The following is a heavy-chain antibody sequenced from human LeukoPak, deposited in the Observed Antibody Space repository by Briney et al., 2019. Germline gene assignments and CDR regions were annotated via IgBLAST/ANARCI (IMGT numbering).Heavy chain of an antibody. CDR2: INHSGST. CDR1: GGSFSGYY. J-gene: IGHJ6*03. Sequence: SETLSLTCAVYGGSFSGYYWSWIRQPPGKGLEWIGEINHSGSTNYNPSLKSRVTLSVDTSKNQFSLRLSSVTAADTAVYFCAKSLASAGTNSCYYMDVWGKGTTVTVSS. D-gene: IGHD6-13*01. V-gene: IGHV4-34*01. CDR3: AKSLASAGTNSCYYMDV.